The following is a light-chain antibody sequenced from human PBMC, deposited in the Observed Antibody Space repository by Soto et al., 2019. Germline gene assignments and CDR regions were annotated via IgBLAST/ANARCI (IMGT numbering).Light chain of an antibody. CDR3: QQRSNWPLT. V-gene: IGKV3-11*01. CDR1: QSVSSY. CDR2: DAS. Sequence: EIVLTQSPASLSLSRLEVAARAFMASQSVSSYLAWYQQKPGQAPRLLIYDASNRATGIPARFSGSGSGTDFTLTISSLEPEDLAVYYCQQRSNWPLTFGGGTKVDIK. J-gene: IGKJ4*01.